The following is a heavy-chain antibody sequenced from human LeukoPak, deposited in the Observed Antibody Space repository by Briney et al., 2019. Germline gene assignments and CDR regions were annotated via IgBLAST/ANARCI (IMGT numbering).Heavy chain of an antibody. D-gene: IGHD3-3*01. CDR3: ARDLGITIFGMEYPDY. CDR2: INPNSGGT. CDR1: GYTFTGYY. J-gene: IGHJ4*02. V-gene: IGHV1-2*02. Sequence: GASVKVSCKASGYTFTGYYMHWVRQAPGQGLEWMGWINPNSGGTNYAQKFQGRVTMTRDTSISTAYMELSRLRSDDTAVYYCARDLGITIFGMEYPDYWGQGTLVTVSS.